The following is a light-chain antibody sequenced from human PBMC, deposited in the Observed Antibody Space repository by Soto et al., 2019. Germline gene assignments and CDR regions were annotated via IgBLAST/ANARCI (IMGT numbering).Light chain of an antibody. Sequence: DIVMTQSPDSLAVSLGERATINCKSSQSVLYSSNNKNYLAWYQQKPGQPPKLLIYWASTRGSGVPDRFSGSGSGTDFTLTISSLQAEDGAVYYCQQYYSSPYTFGQGTQLEIK. CDR3: QQYYSSPYT. V-gene: IGKV4-1*01. CDR2: WAS. J-gene: IGKJ2*01. CDR1: QSVLYSSNNKNY.